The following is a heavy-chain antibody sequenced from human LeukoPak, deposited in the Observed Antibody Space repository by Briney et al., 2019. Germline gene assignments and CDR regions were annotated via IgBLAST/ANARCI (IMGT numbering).Heavy chain of an antibody. J-gene: IGHJ4*02. D-gene: IGHD3-22*01. CDR2: IWHDGSNI. CDR1: GFTFSSYE. Sequence: GGSLRLSCAASGFTFSSYEMNWVRQAPGKGLEWVAVIWHDGSNIYYADSVKGRFTISRDNSKNTLYLQMNSLRAEDTALYYCARARNDYDSNGFSLLDYWGQGTLVTVSS. CDR3: ARARNDYDSNGFSLLDY. V-gene: IGHV3-33*08.